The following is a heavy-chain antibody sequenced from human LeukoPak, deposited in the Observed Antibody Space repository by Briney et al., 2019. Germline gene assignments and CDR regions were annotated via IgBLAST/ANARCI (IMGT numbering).Heavy chain of an antibody. Sequence: GESLKISCKGSGYSFTSYWIGWVRQMPGKGLEWMGIIYPGDSDTRYSPSFQGQVTISADKSISTAYLQWSSLKASDTAIYYCARRGSEGYFDWLLYPWFDPWGQGTLVTVSS. D-gene: IGHD3-9*01. CDR2: IYPGDSDT. CDR1: GYSFTSYW. CDR3: ARRGSEGYFDWLLYPWFDP. V-gene: IGHV5-51*01. J-gene: IGHJ5*02.